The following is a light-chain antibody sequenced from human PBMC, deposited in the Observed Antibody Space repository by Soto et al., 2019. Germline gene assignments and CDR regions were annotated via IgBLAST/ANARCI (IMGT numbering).Light chain of an antibody. CDR1: QRVSSRY. J-gene: IGKJ1*01. V-gene: IGKV3-20*01. CDR2: GAS. CDR3: QQYGSSPKT. Sequence: EIVLTQSPGTLSLSPGERATLSCRASQRVSSRYLAWYQQKPGQAPRLLIYGASSRATGIPDRFSGSGSGTDFTLTISRREPEDFAVYCCQQYGSSPKTFGQGTKVEIK.